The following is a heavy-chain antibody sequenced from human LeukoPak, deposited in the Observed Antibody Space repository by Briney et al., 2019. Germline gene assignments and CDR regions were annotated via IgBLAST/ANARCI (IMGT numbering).Heavy chain of an antibody. CDR1: GFTFSSYA. J-gene: IGHJ4*02. CDR2: IRYDGSNK. V-gene: IGHV3-30*02. Sequence: PGGSLRLSCAASGFTFSSYAMSWVRQAPGKGLEWVAFIRYDGSNKYYADSVKGRFTISRDNSKNTLYLQMNSLRAEDTAVYYCAKAGHSNYVYWGQGTLVTVSS. D-gene: IGHD4-11*01. CDR3: AKAGHSNYVY.